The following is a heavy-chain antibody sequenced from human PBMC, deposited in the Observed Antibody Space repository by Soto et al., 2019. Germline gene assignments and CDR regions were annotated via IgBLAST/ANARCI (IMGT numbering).Heavy chain of an antibody. J-gene: IGHJ4*02. CDR2: IWYDGSNK. V-gene: IGHV3-33*01. Sequence: QVQLVESGGGVVQPGRSLRLSCAASGFTFSSYGMHWVRQAPGKGLEWVAVIWYDGSNKYYADSVKGRFTISRDNSKNXLYLQMNSLRAEDTAVYYCARDYHLEDIAGAGTDYWGQGTLVTVSS. CDR3: ARDYHLEDIAGAGTDY. D-gene: IGHD6-19*01. CDR1: GFTFSSYG.